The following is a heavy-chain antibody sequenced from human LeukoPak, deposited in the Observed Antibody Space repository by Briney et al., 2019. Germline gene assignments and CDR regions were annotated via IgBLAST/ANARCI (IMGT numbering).Heavy chain of an antibody. CDR1: GYTFTSYA. CDR2: IIPIFGTA. CDR3: AGRTWIQRYEALGGFDY. J-gene: IGHJ4*02. V-gene: IGHV1-69*13. Sequence: GASVKVSCKASGYTFTSYAISWVRQAPGQGLEWMGGIIPIFGTANYAQTFQGRVTITADESTSTAYMELSSLRSEDTAVYYCAGRTWIQRYEALGGFDYWGQGTLVTVSS. D-gene: IGHD5-18*01.